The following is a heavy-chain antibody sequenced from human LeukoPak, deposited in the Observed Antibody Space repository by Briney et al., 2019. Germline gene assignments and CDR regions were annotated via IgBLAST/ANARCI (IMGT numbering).Heavy chain of an antibody. D-gene: IGHD6-19*01. V-gene: IGHV1-2*02. Sequence: ASVKVSFKASVYAFTGYYMHWVRQAPGQGLEWMGWINPNSGGTNYAQKFQGRVTMTRDTSISTAYMELSRLRSDDTAVCYCARDGSGWYSHFDYWGQGTLVTVSS. J-gene: IGHJ4*02. CDR3: ARDGSGWYSHFDY. CDR2: INPNSGGT. CDR1: VYAFTGYY.